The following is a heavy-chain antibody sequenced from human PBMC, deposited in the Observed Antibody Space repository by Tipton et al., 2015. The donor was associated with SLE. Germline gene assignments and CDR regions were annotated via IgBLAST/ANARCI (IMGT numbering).Heavy chain of an antibody. Sequence: LVKPTQTLFLTCSVSGGSISSGGYYWSWIRQLPGKGLEWIGYIYYSGSTYYNTSLKSRVIISRDTSKNQFSLSLSSVTAADTAVYYCARQDVWRGYPSQYDFWGQGLLVTVSS. CDR1: GGSISSGGYY. V-gene: IGHV4-31*03. J-gene: IGHJ4*02. CDR2: IYYSGST. CDR3: ARQDVWRGYPSQYDF. D-gene: IGHD3-16*01.